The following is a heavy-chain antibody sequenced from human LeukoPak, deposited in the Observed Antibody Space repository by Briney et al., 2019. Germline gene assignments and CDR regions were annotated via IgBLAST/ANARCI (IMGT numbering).Heavy chain of an antibody. Sequence: GGSLRLSCAASGFTFSSYWMSWVRQAPGKGLEWVANIKQDGSEKYYVDSVKGRFTISRDNAKNSLYLQMNSLRAEDTAVYYFARGGGAGVTTGYPYGAKGTLVTVSS. CDR3: ARGGGAGVTTGYPY. J-gene: IGHJ4*02. CDR1: GFTFSSYW. D-gene: IGHD4-17*01. V-gene: IGHV3-7*01. CDR2: IKQDGSEK.